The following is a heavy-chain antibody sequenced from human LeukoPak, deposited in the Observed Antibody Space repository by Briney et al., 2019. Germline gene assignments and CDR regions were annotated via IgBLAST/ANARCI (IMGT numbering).Heavy chain of an antibody. CDR2: ISGSGGST. CDR1: GFTFGSYA. D-gene: IGHD4-11*01. Sequence: GGTLRLSCAASGFTFGSYAMSWVRQAPGKGLEWISTISGSGGSTYYVDSVKGRFTISRDNSKNTLYLQMNSLRAEDTAIYYCAKDQQSISYSPWGQGTLVTVSS. J-gene: IGHJ5*02. V-gene: IGHV3-23*01. CDR3: AKDQQSISYSP.